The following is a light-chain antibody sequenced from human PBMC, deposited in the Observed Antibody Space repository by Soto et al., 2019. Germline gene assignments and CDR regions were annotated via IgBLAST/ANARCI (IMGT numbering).Light chain of an antibody. V-gene: IGKV3-20*01. CDR2: GAS. CDR3: QQYGSSPPERT. CDR1: QSVSSSY. Sequence: EIVLTQSPGTLSLSPGERATLSCRASQSVSSSYLAWYQQKPGQAPRLLIYGASSRATGIPDRFSGSGSGTDFTLTISRLEPEDFEVYYCQQYGSSPPERTFGQGTKVEIK. J-gene: IGKJ1*01.